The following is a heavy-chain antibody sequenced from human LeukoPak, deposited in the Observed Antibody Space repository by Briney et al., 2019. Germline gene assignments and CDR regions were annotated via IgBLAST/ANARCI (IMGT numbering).Heavy chain of an antibody. CDR2: IIPIFGTA. Sequence: SVKVSCKASGGTFSSYAISWVRQAPGQGHEWMGGIIPIFGTANYAQKFQGRVTITTDESTSTAYMELSSLRSEDTAVYYCAKAVVRVNRVFDSWGQGSLVTVSS. J-gene: IGHJ4*02. CDR3: AKAVVRVNRVFDS. CDR1: GGTFSSYA. V-gene: IGHV1-69*05. D-gene: IGHD1-14*01.